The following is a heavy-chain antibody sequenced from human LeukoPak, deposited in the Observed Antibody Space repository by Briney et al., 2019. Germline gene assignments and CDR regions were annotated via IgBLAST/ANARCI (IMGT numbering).Heavy chain of an antibody. J-gene: IGHJ6*02. CDR3: ARDRWFGADYYGMDV. CDR1: GFTFSSYW. Sequence: PGGSLRLSCAASGFTFSSYWMSWVSQAPGKGLEWVANIKQDGSEKYYVDSVKGRFTISRDNAKNSLYLQMNSLRAEDTAVYYCARDRWFGADYYGMDVWGQGTTVTVSS. V-gene: IGHV3-7*01. CDR2: IKQDGSEK. D-gene: IGHD3-10*01.